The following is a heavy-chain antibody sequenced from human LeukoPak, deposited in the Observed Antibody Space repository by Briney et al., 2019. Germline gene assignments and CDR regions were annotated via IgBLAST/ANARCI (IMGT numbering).Heavy chain of an antibody. CDR2: INPNSADT. V-gene: IGHV1-2*02. CDR3: ARDLRGNSMFFDY. D-gene: IGHD4-23*01. J-gene: IGHJ4*02. Sequence: GASVRVSCKASGGTFSSYAISWLRQAPGQGLEWMGWINPNSADTHYPQKFQGRVTLTSDTSISTAYMELSRLSPDDTAIYYCARDLRGNSMFFDYWGQGTLVTVSS. CDR1: GGTFSSYA.